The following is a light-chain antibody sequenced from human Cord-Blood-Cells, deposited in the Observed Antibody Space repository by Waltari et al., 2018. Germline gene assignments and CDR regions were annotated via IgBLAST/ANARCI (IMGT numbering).Light chain of an antibody. J-gene: IGLJ2*01. CDR3: NSRDSSGNHLV. CDR2: GKN. Sequence: SSELTQDPAVSVAFGQTVRITCQGDSLRSYYASWYQQNPGQAPVLVIYGKNNRPSGIPDRCSGSSSGNTASLTITGAQAEDEADYYCNSRDSSGNHLVFGGGTKLTVL. CDR1: SLRSYY. V-gene: IGLV3-19*01.